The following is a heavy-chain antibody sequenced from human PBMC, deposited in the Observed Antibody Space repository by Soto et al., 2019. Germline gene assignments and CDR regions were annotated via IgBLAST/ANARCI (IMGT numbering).Heavy chain of an antibody. CDR3: AKDIVVVPAAQDAFDI. V-gene: IGHV3-23*01. Sequence: PGGSLRLSCAASGFTFSSYGMHWVRQAPGKGLEWVSAISGNSGSTFYADSVKGRFTISRDNSKNTLFLEMISLRAEDTAIYYCAKDIVVVPAAQDAFDIWGQGTLVTVSS. J-gene: IGHJ3*02. D-gene: IGHD2-2*01. CDR2: ISGNSGST. CDR1: GFTFSSYG.